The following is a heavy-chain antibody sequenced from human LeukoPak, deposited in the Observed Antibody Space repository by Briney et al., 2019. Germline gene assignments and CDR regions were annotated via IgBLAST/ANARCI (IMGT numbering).Heavy chain of an antibody. J-gene: IGHJ4*02. Sequence: PGGSLRLSCAASGFTFSSYGMHWVRQAPGKGLEWVAVISYDGGNKYYADSVKGRFTISRDNSKNTLYLQMNSLRAEDTAVYYCAKDPRPYSSSWHLLDYWGQGTLVTVSS. CDR3: AKDPRPYSSSWHLLDY. V-gene: IGHV3-30*18. CDR1: GFTFSSYG. CDR2: ISYDGGNK. D-gene: IGHD6-13*01.